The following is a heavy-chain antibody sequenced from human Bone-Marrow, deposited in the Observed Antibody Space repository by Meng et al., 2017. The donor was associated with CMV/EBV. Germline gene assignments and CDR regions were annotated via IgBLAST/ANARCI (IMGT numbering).Heavy chain of an antibody. CDR2: IYSGGST. J-gene: IGHJ6*02. CDR1: GFTVSSNY. CDR3: ARGWGTALPYYYYGMDV. Sequence: GGSLRLSCAASGFTVSSNYMSWVRQAPGKGLEWVSVIYSGGSTYYADSVKGRFTISRDNSKNTLYLQMNSLRAEDTAVYYCARGWGTALPYYYYGMDVWGQGTTVTASS. V-gene: IGHV3-53*01. D-gene: IGHD3-16*01.